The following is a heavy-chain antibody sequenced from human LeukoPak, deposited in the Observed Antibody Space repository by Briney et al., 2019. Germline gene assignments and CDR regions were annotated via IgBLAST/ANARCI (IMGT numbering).Heavy chain of an antibody. Sequence: GGSLRLSCTASGFTFGDYAMSWFRQAPGKGLEWVSYISASSGHTNYADSVKGRFTISRDNAKSSLFLLMNNLRAEDTAVFFCARHKYTSAWYDYDYWGQGTLVTVSS. CDR2: ISASSGHT. V-gene: IGHV3-11*03. CDR1: GFTFGDYA. D-gene: IGHD6-19*01. CDR3: ARHKYTSAWYDYDY. J-gene: IGHJ4*02.